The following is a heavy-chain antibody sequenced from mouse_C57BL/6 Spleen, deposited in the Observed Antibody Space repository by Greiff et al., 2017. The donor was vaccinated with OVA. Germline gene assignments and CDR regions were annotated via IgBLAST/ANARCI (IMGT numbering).Heavy chain of an antibody. J-gene: IGHJ4*01. D-gene: IGHD1-2*01. CDR3: ARDDTAPYAMDY. CDR1: GFTFSDFY. V-gene: IGHV7-1*01. CDR2: SRNKANDYTT. Sequence: EVNVVESGGGLVQSGRSLRLSCATSGFTFSDFYMEWVRQAPGKGLEWIAASRNKANDYTTEYSASVKGRFIVSRDTSQSILYRQMNALRAEDTAIYYCARDDTAPYAMDYWGQGTSVTVSS.